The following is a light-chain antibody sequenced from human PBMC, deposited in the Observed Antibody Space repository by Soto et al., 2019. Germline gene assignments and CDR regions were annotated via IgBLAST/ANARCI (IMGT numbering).Light chain of an antibody. CDR2: DGS. V-gene: IGLV2-23*01. CDR1: SSDVGSYDL. J-gene: IGLJ1*01. Sequence: QSALTQPASVSGSPGQSITISCTGTSSDVGSYDLVSWYQQHPGKVPKLIIYDGSQRPSGVSTRFSASKSGNTASLTISGLQPEDEAEYYCCSYAGSGAPYVFGTGTKVTVL. CDR3: CSYAGSGAPYV.